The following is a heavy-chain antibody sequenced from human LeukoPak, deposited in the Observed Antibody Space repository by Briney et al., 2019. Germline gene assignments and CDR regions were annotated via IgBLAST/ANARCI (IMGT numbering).Heavy chain of an antibody. V-gene: IGHV3-30*03. D-gene: IGHD6-13*01. CDR2: ISYDGSNK. CDR3: AREGSSWPRDFQH. CDR1: GFTFSNYG. Sequence: GESLRLSCAASGFTFSNYGMHWVRQAPGKGLEWVAVISYDGSNKNYPDSVKGRFTISRDNAKNSLYLQMNGLRAEDTAVYYCAREGSSWPRDFQHWGQGTLVTVSS. J-gene: IGHJ1*01.